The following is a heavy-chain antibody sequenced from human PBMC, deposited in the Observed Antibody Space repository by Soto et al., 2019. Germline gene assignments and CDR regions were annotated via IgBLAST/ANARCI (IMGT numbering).Heavy chain of an antibody. D-gene: IGHD3-3*01. CDR2: ISSSSSYI. V-gene: IGHV3-21*01. J-gene: IGHJ6*01. CDR1: GFTFSSYS. Sequence: EVQLVESGGGRVKPGGSLRLSCAASGFTFSSYSMNWVRQAPGKGLEWVSSISSSSSYIYYADSVKGRFTISRDNAKNSLYLEMKSLGGGDKGVYYLARSSISIFGPGRGFDVRGQGATVTVSS. CDR3: ARSSISIFGPGRGFDV.